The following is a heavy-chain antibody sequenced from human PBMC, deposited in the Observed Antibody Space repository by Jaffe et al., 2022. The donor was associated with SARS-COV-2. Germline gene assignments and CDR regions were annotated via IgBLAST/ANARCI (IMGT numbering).Heavy chain of an antibody. Sequence: EVQLEESGGGLVQPGGSLRLSCEVSGFTFSSCWMSWVRQAPGKGLEWVAKIKQDGSEKYYVDSVKGRFTISRDNAKNSLYLQMNSLRVEDTAVYYCAGFSDCRSWGQGTLVTVSS. D-gene: IGHD2-15*01. CDR3: AGFSDCRS. CDR2: IKQDGSEK. CDR1: GFTFSSCW. J-gene: IGHJ4*02. V-gene: IGHV3-7*01.